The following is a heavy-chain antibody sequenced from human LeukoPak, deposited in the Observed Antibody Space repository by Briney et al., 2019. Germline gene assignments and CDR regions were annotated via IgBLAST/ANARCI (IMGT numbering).Heavy chain of an antibody. CDR1: GFTFNSYW. Sequence: GGALRLSCAASGFTFNSYWMNWVRQAPGKGLEWVAKIKQDGSGKYYVDSVKGRFTVSRDNAENSLYLQMNSLRAEDTAIYYCARVPPTVGSSDIWGQGTMVTVSS. D-gene: IGHD5/OR15-5a*01. CDR3: ARVPPTVGSSDI. CDR2: IKQDGSGK. V-gene: IGHV3-7*01. J-gene: IGHJ3*02.